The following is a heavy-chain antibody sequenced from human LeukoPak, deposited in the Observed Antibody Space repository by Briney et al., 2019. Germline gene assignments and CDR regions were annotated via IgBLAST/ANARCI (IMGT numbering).Heavy chain of an antibody. CDR1: GGSISSYY. CDR2: IYYSGST. CDR3: ASSLYSGSPFDY. J-gene: IGHJ4*02. D-gene: IGHD1-26*01. Sequence: KPSETLSLTCTVSGGSISSYYWSWIRQPPGKGLEWIGYIYYSGSTNYNPSLKSRVTISVDTSKNQFSLKLSSVTAADTAVYYCASSLYSGSPFDYWGQGTLVTVSS. V-gene: IGHV4-59*01.